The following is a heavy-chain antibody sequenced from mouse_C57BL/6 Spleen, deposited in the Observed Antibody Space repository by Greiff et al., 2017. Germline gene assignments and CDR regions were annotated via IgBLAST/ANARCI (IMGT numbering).Heavy chain of an antibody. D-gene: IGHD1-1*01. CDR1: GYTFTSYW. CDR2: IHPNSGST. V-gene: IGHV1-64*01. J-gene: IGHJ3*01. Sequence: VQLQQSGAELVKPGASVKLSCKASGYTFTSYWMHWVKQRPGQGLEWIGMIHPNSGSTNYNEKFKSKATLTVDKSSSTAYMQLSSLTSEDSAVYYCALYYYGSSSFAYWGQGTLVTVSA. CDR3: ALYYYGSSSFAY.